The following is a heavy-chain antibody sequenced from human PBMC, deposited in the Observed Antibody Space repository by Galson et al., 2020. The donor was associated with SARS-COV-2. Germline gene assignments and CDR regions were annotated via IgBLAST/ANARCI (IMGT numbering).Heavy chain of an antibody. J-gene: IGHJ6*02. CDR2: IHYSGST. CDR3: ARLAGYCSSTSCYSGWGNYDYYYGMDV. V-gene: IGHV4-39*01. CDR1: GSAISSTSYY. D-gene: IGHD2-2*02. Sequence: ETSETLSLSCTVSGSAISSTSYYWGWIRQSPGKGLEWIGTIHYSGSTDYNPSLKSRVTVSVDTSKNQFSLTLRSVTAADTAIYYCARLAGYCSSTSCYSGWGNYDYYYGMDVWGQGTTVTVSS.